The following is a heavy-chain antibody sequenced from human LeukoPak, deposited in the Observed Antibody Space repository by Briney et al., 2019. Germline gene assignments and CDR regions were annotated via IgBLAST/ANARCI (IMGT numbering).Heavy chain of an antibody. CDR2: TYYTGST. CDR3: ARGRSSMVRGYYYYYMDV. V-gene: IGHV4-59*01. D-gene: IGHD3-10*01. J-gene: IGHJ6*03. Sequence: SETLSLTCTVSGGSISSYYWSWVRQPPGKGLEWIGYTYYTGSTNYNPSLKSRVTISVDTSKNQFSLNLSSVTAADTAVYYCARGRSSMVRGYYYYYMDVWGKGTTVTISS. CDR1: GGSISSYY.